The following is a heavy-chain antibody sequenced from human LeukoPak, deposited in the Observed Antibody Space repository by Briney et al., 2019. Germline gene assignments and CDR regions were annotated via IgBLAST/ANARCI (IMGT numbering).Heavy chain of an antibody. D-gene: IGHD6-19*01. CDR3: AKPYSSAYYPPGS. Sequence: GGSLRLSCAASGFTFSSYWMRWVRQAPGKGLVWVSRINSDGSSTSYADSVKGRFTISRDNSKNTLYLQMNSLRAEDTAVYYCAKPYSSAYYPPGSWGQGTLVTVSS. CDR1: GFTFSSYW. V-gene: IGHV3-74*01. J-gene: IGHJ5*02. CDR2: INSDGSST.